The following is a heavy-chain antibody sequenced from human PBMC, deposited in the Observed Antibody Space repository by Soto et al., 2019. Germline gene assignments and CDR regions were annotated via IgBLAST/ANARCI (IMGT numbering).Heavy chain of an antibody. J-gene: IGHJ6*03. CDR2: ISAYNGNT. V-gene: IGHV1-18*01. CDR3: AREDVVVPAAIRVMDV. D-gene: IGHD2-2*01. Sequence: ASVKVSCKASCYTFTSYGISLLRHSPGQGLEWMGWISAYNGNTNYAQKLQGRVTMTTDTSTSTAYMELRSLRSDDTAVYYCAREDVVVPAAIRVMDVWGKGTTVTVSS. CDR1: CYTFTSYG.